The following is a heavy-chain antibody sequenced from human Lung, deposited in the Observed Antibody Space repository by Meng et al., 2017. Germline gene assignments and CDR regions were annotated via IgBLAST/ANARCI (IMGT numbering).Heavy chain of an antibody. V-gene: IGHV4-4*07. Sequence: HVPRHEPGFLLVTLSQALPVTCFVSGSSISVYLRTCLRQPVGPGMDWIVRVYSSGRAYYTPSLKRRVTMSVNRSKNQSSLQLPSVTAADMAAYHCARGVGSLDFWGQGALVTVSS. CDR2: VYSSGRA. D-gene: IGHD5/OR15-5a*01. CDR3: ARGVGSLDF. J-gene: IGHJ4*02. CDR1: GSSISVYL.